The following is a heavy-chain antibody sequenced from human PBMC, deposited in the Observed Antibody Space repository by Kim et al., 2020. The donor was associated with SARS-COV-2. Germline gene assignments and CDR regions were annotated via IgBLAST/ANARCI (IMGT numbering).Heavy chain of an antibody. CDR1: GFTFSSYG. V-gene: IGHV3-33*05. Sequence: GGSLRLSCAASGFTFSSYGMHWVRQAPGKGLEWVAVISYDGSNKYYADSVKGRFTISRDNSKNTLYLQMNSLRAEDTAVYYCAREDIVVVPAALDYWGQGTLVTVSS. CDR3: AREDIVVVPAALDY. J-gene: IGHJ4*02. CDR2: ISYDGSNK. D-gene: IGHD2-2*01.